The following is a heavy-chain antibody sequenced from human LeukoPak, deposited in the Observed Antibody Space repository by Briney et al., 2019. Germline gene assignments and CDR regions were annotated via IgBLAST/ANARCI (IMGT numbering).Heavy chain of an antibody. D-gene: IGHD5-12*01. V-gene: IGHV3-23*01. CDR1: GFTFSSYG. J-gene: IGHJ4*02. Sequence: GGSLRLSCAASGFTFSSYGMSWVRQAPGKGLEWVSAISGSGGSTYYADSVKGRFTISRDNSKNTLYLQMNSLRAEDTAVYYCAKDGYGSTSHSGYDFDYWGQGTLVTVSS. CDR2: ISGSGGST. CDR3: AKDGYGSTSHSGYDFDY.